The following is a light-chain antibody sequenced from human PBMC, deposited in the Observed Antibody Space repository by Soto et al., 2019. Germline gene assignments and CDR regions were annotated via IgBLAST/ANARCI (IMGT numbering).Light chain of an antibody. J-gene: IGLJ1*01. CDR2: DVS. CDR3: CSFGGSYTGV. CDR1: SSDVGRYNY. V-gene: IGLV2-11*01. Sequence: QSVPAQPRSVSGSPGQSVSISCTGTSSDVGRYNYVSWYQQHPDKAPKLMIYDVSERPSGVPVRFSGSKSGNTASLTITGLQGEDAADYYCCSFGGSYTGVFGTGTKVTVL.